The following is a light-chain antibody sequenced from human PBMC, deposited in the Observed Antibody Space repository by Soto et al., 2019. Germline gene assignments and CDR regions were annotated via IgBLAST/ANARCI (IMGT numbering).Light chain of an antibody. J-gene: IGLJ1*01. CDR1: SSDVGGYNY. CDR3: CSYVGASIYV. V-gene: IGLV2-8*01. Sequence: QSVLTQPPSASGSPGQSVTISCTGTSSDVGGYNYVSWYQQHPGKAPKLLIYDVSKRPSGVPDRFSGSKSVNTASLTVSGLQAEDEADYYCCSYVGASIYVFGTGTKLTVL. CDR2: DVS.